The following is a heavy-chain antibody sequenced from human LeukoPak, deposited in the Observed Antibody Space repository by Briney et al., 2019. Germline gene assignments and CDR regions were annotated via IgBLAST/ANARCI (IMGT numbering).Heavy chain of an antibody. D-gene: IGHD6-13*01. Sequence: GGSLRLSCAASGFTFSSYSMNWVRQAPGKGLEWVSSISSSSSSYIYYADSVKGRFTISRDDAKNSLYLQMNSLRAEDTAVYYCARDYDKAGAAAGILWFDPWGQGTLVTVSS. CDR1: GFTFSSYS. CDR2: ISSSSSSYI. V-gene: IGHV3-21*01. J-gene: IGHJ5*02. CDR3: ARDYDKAGAAAGILWFDP.